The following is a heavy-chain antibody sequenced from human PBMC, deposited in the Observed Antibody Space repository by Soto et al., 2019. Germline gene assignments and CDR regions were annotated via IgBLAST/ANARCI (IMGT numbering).Heavy chain of an antibody. CDR2: ISHDGTNK. D-gene: IGHD3-22*01. J-gene: IGHJ4*02. Sequence: PGGSLRLSCEVSGFTFSAYGMHWVRQAPGKGPEWVAAISHDGTNKNYGDSVKGRFTISRDNSKKTLYLQMNSLRPEDTALYYCAKDEYYYSRSGYYIFDSWGQGTLVTVSS. CDR3: AKDEYYYSRSGYYIFDS. CDR1: GFTFSAYG. V-gene: IGHV3-30*18.